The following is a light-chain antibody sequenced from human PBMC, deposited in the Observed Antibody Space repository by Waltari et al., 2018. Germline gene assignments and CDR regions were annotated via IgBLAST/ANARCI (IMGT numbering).Light chain of an antibody. CDR2: RAS. V-gene: IGKV1-16*01. CDR3: HQGYGFPST. Sequence: DIQMTQSPSSLSASVRDTVPITCQASQGIGKDLNWYQQKPGRAPKLLIYRASSLQSGIPSRFSGSGSGTDFTLTITSLQPEDFATYYCHQGYGFPSTFGPGTKLDIK. J-gene: IGKJ3*01. CDR1: QGIGKD.